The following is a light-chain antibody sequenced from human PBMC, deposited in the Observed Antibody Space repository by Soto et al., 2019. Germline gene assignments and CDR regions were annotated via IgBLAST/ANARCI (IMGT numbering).Light chain of an antibody. Sequence: EIVMTQSPATLSVSPGERATLSCRASQGVSGNLAWYQQKPGQAPRLLIYGASTRATGIPARFSGSGSGTEFTLTISSLQSEDFAVYYCQQYNNWPPYTFGQGIKLEIK. J-gene: IGKJ2*01. CDR1: QGVSGN. CDR3: QQYNNWPPYT. V-gene: IGKV3-15*01. CDR2: GAS.